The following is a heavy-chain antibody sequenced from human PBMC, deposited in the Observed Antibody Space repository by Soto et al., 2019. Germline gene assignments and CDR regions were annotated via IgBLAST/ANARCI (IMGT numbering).Heavy chain of an antibody. CDR2: IFHSGNA. V-gene: IGHV4-59*01. CDR1: GGSIRNVY. D-gene: IGHD4-4*01. CDR3: ARAHPTTLTFDY. Sequence: SETLSLTCTVSGGSIRNVYWSWIRQAPGKGLESIGCIFHSGNAKYNPSLKSRVTISVDTSKNQFSLSLDSVTAADTAVYFCARAHPTTLTFDYWGQGTLVTVSS. J-gene: IGHJ4*01.